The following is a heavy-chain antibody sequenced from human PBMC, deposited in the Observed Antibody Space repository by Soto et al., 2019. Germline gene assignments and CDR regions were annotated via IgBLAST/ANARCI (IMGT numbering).Heavy chain of an antibody. CDR3: ANCPNPRGSGYDFWSGRNWFDP. V-gene: IGHV3-23*01. CDR2: ISGSGGST. CDR1: GFTFSSYA. J-gene: IGHJ5*02. D-gene: IGHD3-3*01. Sequence: GGSLRLSCAASGFTFSSYAMSWVRQAPGKGLEWVSAISGSGGSTYYADSVKGRFTISRDNSKNTLYLQMNSLRAEDTAVCYCANCPNPRGSGYDFWSGRNWFDPWGQGTLVTVSS.